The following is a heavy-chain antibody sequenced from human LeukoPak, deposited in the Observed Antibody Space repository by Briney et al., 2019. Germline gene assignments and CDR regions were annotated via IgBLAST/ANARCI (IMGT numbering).Heavy chain of an antibody. CDR1: GFTFSDYY. CDR3: ARDQIGSR. CDR2: ISGSSSHI. J-gene: IGHJ4*02. D-gene: IGHD6-13*01. V-gene: IGHV3-11*06. Sequence: PGGSLRLSCEASGFTFSDYYLGWIRQAPGKGLEWISYISGSSSHINYADSVKGRFTISRDNAKKSVYLQMDSLRVEDTAVYYCARDQIGSRWGQGTLVIVSS.